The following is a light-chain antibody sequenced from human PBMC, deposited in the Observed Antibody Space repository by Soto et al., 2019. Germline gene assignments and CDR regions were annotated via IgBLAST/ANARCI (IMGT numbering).Light chain of an antibody. CDR2: GAS. J-gene: IGKJ4*01. CDR1: QSLRSY. Sequence: EIEMTQSPATLSVSPGERATLSCRASQSLRSYLAWYQQKPGQPPRLLIYGASTRATGIPVRFSGSGSGTEFTLTISSLQSEDVAVYYCQQYDDWPLTFGGGTKVEI. CDR3: QQYDDWPLT. V-gene: IGKV3-15*01.